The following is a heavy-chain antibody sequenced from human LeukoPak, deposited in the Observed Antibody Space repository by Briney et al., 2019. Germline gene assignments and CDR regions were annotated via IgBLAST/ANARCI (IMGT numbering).Heavy chain of an antibody. CDR1: GFTFSSYA. CDR3: AKGYDILTGYYGWGLLDY. V-gene: IGHV3-23*01. J-gene: IGHJ4*02. D-gene: IGHD3-9*01. CDR2: LSGSGGST. Sequence: GGSLRLSCAASGFTFSSYAMSWVGQAPGEGLEWVSALSGSGGSTYYADSVKGRFTISRDNSKNTLYLQMNSLRAEDTAVYYCAKGYDILTGYYGWGLLDYWGQGTLVTVSS.